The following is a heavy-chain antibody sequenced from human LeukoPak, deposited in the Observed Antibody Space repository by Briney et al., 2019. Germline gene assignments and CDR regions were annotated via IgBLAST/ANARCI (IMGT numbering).Heavy chain of an antibody. Sequence: ASVKASCKASGYTFTSYAMHWVRQAPGQRLEWMGWINAGNGNTKYSQKFQGRVTITRDTSASTAYMELSSLRSEDTAVYYCARGHSSGSNGIFDYWGQGTLVTVSS. D-gene: IGHD3-22*01. CDR2: INAGNGNT. J-gene: IGHJ4*02. V-gene: IGHV1-3*01. CDR3: ARGHSSGSNGIFDY. CDR1: GYTFTSYA.